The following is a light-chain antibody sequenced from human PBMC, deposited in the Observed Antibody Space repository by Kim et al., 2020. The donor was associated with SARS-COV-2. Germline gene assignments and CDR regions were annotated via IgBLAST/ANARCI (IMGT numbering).Light chain of an antibody. J-gene: IGKJ5*01. CDR2: DAS. CDR3: QKYDSLPLI. Sequence: DIQISQSPSSLHASIGDTVTIICQASQDIHDFLSWFQQKPGRDPKLLIYDASHLEPGVPSRFSGSGSGTHFIFNISSLQPEDTATYFYQKYDSLPLIFGQGTRLEIK. V-gene: IGKV1-33*01. CDR1: QDIHDF.